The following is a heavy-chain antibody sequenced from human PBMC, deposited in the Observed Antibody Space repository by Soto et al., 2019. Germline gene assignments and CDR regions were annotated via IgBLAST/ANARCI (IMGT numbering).Heavy chain of an antibody. V-gene: IGHV2-5*02. Sequence: QITLKESGPTLVRPTQTLTLTCTVSGFSLDTWGVGVGWIRQPPGKAPEWLALVYWDNDKRYSPSLKNRLTITKDTSKNQVVLKMPNMDPVDTVTYDCARALGSWGAYYFDHWGQGTLVTVSS. J-gene: IGHJ4*02. CDR2: VYWDNDK. CDR1: GFSLDTWGVG. CDR3: ARALGSWGAYYFDH. D-gene: IGHD3-10*01.